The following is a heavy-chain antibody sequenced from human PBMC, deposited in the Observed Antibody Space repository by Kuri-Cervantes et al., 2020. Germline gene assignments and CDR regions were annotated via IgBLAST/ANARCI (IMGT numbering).Heavy chain of an antibody. J-gene: IGHJ4*02. CDR3: ARDGDGPFDY. CDR2: IYYSGST. CDR1: GGSISSGGYY. V-gene: IGHV4-31*03. Sequence: SETLSLTCTVSGGSISSGGYYWSWIRQHPGKGLEWIGYIYYSGSTYYNPSLKSRVTISVDTSKNQFSLKLSSVTAAGTAVYYCARDGDGPFDYWGQGTLVTVSS. D-gene: IGHD5-24*01.